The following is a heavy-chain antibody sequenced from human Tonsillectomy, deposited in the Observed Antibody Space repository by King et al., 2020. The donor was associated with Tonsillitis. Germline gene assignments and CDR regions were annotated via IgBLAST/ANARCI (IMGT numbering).Heavy chain of an antibody. J-gene: IGHJ1*01. V-gene: IGHV3-15*01. CDR1: GFTFSNAW. CDR3: TTDPLFNWTYEYFQH. Sequence: VQLVESGGGLVKPGGSLRLSCAASGFTFSNAWMSWVRQAPGKGLEWVGRIKSKTDGGTTDYAAPVKGRFTISRDDSKNTLYLQMNSLKTEDTAVYYCTTDPLFNWTYEYFQHWGQGTLVTVSS. D-gene: IGHD1-7*01. CDR2: IKSKTDGGTT.